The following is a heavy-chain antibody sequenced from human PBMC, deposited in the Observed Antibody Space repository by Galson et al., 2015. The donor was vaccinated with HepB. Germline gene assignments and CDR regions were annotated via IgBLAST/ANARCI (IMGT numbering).Heavy chain of an antibody. J-gene: IGHJ4*02. D-gene: IGHD6-13*01. V-gene: IGHV1-69*04. CDR2: IIPILGIA. CDR1: GGTFSSYG. Sequence: SVKVSCRASGGTFSSYGITWVRQAPGQGLEWMGRIIPILGIANYAQKFQGRVTISVDTSKNQFSLKLSSVTAADTAVYYCARMGWVTAAAVSWGQGTLVTVSS. CDR3: ARMGWVTAAAVS.